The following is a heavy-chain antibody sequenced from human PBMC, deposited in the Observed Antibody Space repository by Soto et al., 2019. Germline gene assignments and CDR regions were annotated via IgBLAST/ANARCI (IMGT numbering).Heavy chain of an antibody. J-gene: IGHJ6*03. D-gene: IGHD2-21*01. CDR3: ARVDFYSSGMTVPPHYYYYFMDV. CDR1: GFTFSDYG. V-gene: IGHV3-33*01. CDR2: MWYDASNE. Sequence: VQLVESGGGVVQPGRSLRLSCEASGFTFSDYGMHWVRQAPGKGLEGVALMWYDASNEYYADSVKGRFTISRDNSKNTLYLQMNNVRAEDSAIYYCARVDFYSSGMTVPPHYYYYFMDVWGKGTTVTVSS.